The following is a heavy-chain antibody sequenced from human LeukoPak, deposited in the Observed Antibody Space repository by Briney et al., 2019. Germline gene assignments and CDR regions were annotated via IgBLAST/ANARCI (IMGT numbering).Heavy chain of an antibody. Sequence: SETLSLTCTVSGGSISGYYWSWIRQPPGKGLEWIGYIYYSGSTNYNPSLKSRVTISVDTSKNQFSLKLSSVTAADTAVYYCARGFYYGSGSFGIDYWGQGTLVTVSS. CDR1: GGSISGYY. CDR3: ARGFYYGSGSFGIDY. V-gene: IGHV4-59*01. CDR2: IYYSGST. D-gene: IGHD3-10*01. J-gene: IGHJ4*02.